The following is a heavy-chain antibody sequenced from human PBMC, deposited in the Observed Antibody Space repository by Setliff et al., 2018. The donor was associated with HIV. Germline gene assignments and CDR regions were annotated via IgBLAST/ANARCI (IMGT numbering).Heavy chain of an antibody. Sequence: GASVKVSCKVSGYTFPDYYMQWVRQAPGKGLEWMGLIDPDRGDTVYAEKFQGRVTITRDTSTSTVYMELSSLRSEDTAVYYCARAAASKNIRGEYYFDYWGQGTLVTVSS. J-gene: IGHJ4*02. D-gene: IGHD3-16*01. CDR2: IDPDRGDT. CDR1: GYTFPDYY. V-gene: IGHV1-46*01. CDR3: ARAAASKNIRGEYYFDY.